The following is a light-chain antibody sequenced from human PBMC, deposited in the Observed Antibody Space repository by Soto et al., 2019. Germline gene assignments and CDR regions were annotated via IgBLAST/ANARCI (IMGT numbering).Light chain of an antibody. Sequence: EIVMTQSTATLSVPPGERATLSCRASQSVGSNLAWYQQKPGQAPRVLIYDASNRATGVPARFSGSWSGTEFTLTISSPQSEDFAVYYCQQYNNWITFGQGTRLEIK. V-gene: IGKV3-15*01. CDR1: QSVGSN. CDR3: QQYNNWIT. J-gene: IGKJ5*01. CDR2: DAS.